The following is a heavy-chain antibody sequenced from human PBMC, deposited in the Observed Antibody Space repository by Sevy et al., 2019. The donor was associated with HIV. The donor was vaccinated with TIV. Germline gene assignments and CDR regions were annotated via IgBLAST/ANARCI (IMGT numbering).Heavy chain of an antibody. Sequence: GGSLRLSCAASGFTFSDYYMSWIRQAPGKGLEWVSYISSSGSTIYYADSVKGRFTISRDNAKNSLYLQMNSLRAEDTAVYYCAIDPLVRRGNNWFDPWGQGTLVTVSS. CDR2: ISSSGSTI. V-gene: IGHV3-11*01. CDR3: AIDPLVRRGNNWFDP. CDR1: GFTFSDYY. J-gene: IGHJ5*02. D-gene: IGHD3-16*01.